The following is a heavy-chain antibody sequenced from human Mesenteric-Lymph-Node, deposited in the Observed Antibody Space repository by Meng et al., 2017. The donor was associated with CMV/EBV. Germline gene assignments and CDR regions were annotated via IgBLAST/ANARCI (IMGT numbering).Heavy chain of an antibody. CDR2: ISSSSSYI. J-gene: IGHJ4*02. CDR3: ARGYYDSSGYPGY. D-gene: IGHD3-22*01. CDR1: GVTFGSYG. V-gene: IGHV3-21*01. Sequence: ASGVTFGSYGMNWVRRAPGKGLEWVSSISSSSSYIYYADSVKGRFTISRDNAKNSLYLQMNSLRAEDTAVYYCARGYYDSSGYPGYWGQGTLVTVSS.